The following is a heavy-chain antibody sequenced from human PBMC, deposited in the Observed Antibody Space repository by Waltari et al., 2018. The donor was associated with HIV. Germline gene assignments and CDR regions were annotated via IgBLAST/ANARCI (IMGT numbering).Heavy chain of an antibody. V-gene: IGHV1-46*02. D-gene: IGHD4-4*01. Sequence: QVQLVQSGTEVKKPGASVRVSCQASGYTLNSFYIHWVRQGPGQGLEWMGRINPSTSNTSFERRFQDRLTMTRDTSTRTVYMELSSLTSADTAVYYCAKDVTQGGTTVTTGAIPYAMDVWGQGTTVTVSS. CDR3: AKDVTQGGTTVTTGAIPYAMDV. CDR2: INPSTSNT. J-gene: IGHJ6*02. CDR1: GYTLNSFY.